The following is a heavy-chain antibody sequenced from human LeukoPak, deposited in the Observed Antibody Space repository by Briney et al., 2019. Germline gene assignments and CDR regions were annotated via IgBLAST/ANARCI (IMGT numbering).Heavy chain of an antibody. J-gene: IGHJ6*02. Sequence: SETLSLTCTVSGGSISSYYWSWIRQPPGKGLEWIGYIYYSGSTNYNPSLKSRVTISVDTSKNQFSLKLSSVTAADTAVYYCARHDYYYYGMDVWGQGTTVTVSS. V-gene: IGHV4-59*01. CDR1: GGSISSYY. CDR3: ARHDYYYYGMDV. CDR2: IYYSGST.